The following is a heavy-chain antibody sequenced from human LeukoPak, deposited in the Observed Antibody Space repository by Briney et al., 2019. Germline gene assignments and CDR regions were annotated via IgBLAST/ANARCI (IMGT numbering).Heavy chain of an antibody. CDR3: ARLQEQQLWDY. J-gene: IGHJ4*02. Sequence: TGGSLRLSCAASGFSFSHYSMTWARQASGKGLEWISYIGVGGRPTNYADSVKARFTISRDDAQNSLYLQMNSLKASDTAIYYCARLQEQQLWDYWGQGTLVTVSS. CDR2: IGVGGRPT. D-gene: IGHD6-13*01. CDR1: GFSFSHYS. V-gene: IGHV3-48*01.